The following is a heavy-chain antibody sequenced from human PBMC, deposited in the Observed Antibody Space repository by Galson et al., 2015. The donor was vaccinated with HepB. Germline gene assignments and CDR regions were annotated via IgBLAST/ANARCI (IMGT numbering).Heavy chain of an antibody. Sequence: SVKVSCKASGYTFSSYSIAWVRQAPGQGLEWMGGIIPIFGIANYAQKFQGRVTITADKSTSTAYMELSSLRSEDTAVYYCATSKGSGSYDYWGQGTLVTVSS. CDR2: IIPIFGIA. J-gene: IGHJ4*02. D-gene: IGHD3-10*01. V-gene: IGHV1-69*10. CDR3: ATSKGSGSYDY. CDR1: GYTFSSYS.